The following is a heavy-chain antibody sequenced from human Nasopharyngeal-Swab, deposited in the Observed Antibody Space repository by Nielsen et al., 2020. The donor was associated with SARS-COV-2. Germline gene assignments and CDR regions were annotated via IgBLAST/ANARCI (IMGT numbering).Heavy chain of an antibody. D-gene: IGHD7-27*01. CDR2: INPNSGGT. Sequence: ASVTVSCKASGYTFTGSYMHWVRQAPGQGLEWMGRINPNSGGTNYAQKFQGRVTMTRDTSISTAYMELSRLRSDDTAVYYCARDKWGLPTDYWGQGTLVTVSS. V-gene: IGHV1-2*06. CDR3: ARDKWGLPTDY. J-gene: IGHJ4*02. CDR1: GYTFTGSY.